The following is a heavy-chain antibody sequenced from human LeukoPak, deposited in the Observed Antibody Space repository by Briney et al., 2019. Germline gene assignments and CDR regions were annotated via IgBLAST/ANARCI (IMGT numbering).Heavy chain of an antibody. CDR3: AREVTMVRGVSD. CDR1: GFTFSNAW. Sequence: GGSLRLSCAASGFTFSNAWMSWVRQAPGKGLEWVSSISSSSSYIYYADSVKGRFTISRDNAKNSLYLQMNSLRAEDTAVYYCAREVTMVRGVSDWGQGTLVTVSS. V-gene: IGHV3-21*01. CDR2: ISSSSSYI. J-gene: IGHJ4*02. D-gene: IGHD3-10*01.